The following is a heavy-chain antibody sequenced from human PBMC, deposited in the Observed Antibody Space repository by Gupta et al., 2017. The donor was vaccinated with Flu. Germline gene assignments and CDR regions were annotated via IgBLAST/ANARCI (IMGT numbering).Heavy chain of an antibody. CDR1: GFTFSSYA. CDR2: ISGSGGST. J-gene: IGHJ5*02. V-gene: IGHV3-23*01. CDR3: AKEGESEYNWLDP. D-gene: IGHD3-16*01. Sequence: EVQLLESGGGLVQPGGSLRLSCAASGFTFSSYAMSWVRQAPGKGLEWVSAISGSGGSTYYADSVKGRFTISSDNSKNTMYLQMKSMSEEDTAVYYCAKEGESEYNWLDPWGQGTLVTVSS.